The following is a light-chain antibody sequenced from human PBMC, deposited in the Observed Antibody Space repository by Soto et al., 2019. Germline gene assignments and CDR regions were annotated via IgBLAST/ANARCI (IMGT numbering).Light chain of an antibody. Sequence: QSVLTQPPSASGTPGRRVTISCSGSNSNIGTNTVTWYQQLPGTAPKLLIYANDQRPSGVPDRFSGSKSGTSASLAISGLKCGDEASYFCAAWDASRSGPVFGGGTKVTVL. CDR1: NSNIGTNT. J-gene: IGLJ3*02. CDR3: AAWDASRSGPV. V-gene: IGLV1-44*01. CDR2: AND.